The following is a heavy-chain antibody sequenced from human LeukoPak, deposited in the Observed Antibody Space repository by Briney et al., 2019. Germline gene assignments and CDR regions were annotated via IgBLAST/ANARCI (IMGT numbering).Heavy chain of an antibody. CDR2: IYSTGTT. D-gene: IGHD3-10*01. Sequence: SETLSLTCTVSGASITGHYWSWLRQPAGKALEWLGRIYSTGTTAYNASFTSRLTMSVDTSKSQLSLKLNSVTAADTAVYYCAGSVLLSIWGQGTMVTVSS. CDR3: AGSVLLSI. J-gene: IGHJ3*02. V-gene: IGHV4-4*07. CDR1: GASITGHY.